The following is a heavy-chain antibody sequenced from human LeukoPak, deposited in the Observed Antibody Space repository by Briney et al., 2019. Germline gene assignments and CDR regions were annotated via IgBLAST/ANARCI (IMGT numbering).Heavy chain of an antibody. V-gene: IGHV4-39*07. Sequence: TSETLSLTCTGSGGSISGSSYYWGWLRQPPGKGLEWIGSIYYSGRTYYNPSLKSRVTISVDTSKNQFSLKLSSVPAADTAVYYCARLYSSGWYRYWGQGTLVTVSS. J-gene: IGHJ4*02. CDR1: GGSISGSSYY. CDR3: ARLYSSGWYRY. CDR2: IYYSGRT. D-gene: IGHD6-13*01.